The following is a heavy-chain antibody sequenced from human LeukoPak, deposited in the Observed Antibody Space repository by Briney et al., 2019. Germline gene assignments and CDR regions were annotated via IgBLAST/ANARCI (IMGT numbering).Heavy chain of an antibody. J-gene: IGHJ4*02. D-gene: IGHD3-22*01. CDR1: GYTFTSYD. V-gene: IGHV1-8*01. CDR3: ARGVDYYDSSGYYYEY. CDR2: MNPNSGNT. Sequence: ASVKVSCKASGYTFTSYDINWVRQATGQGLEWMGWMNPNSGNTGYAQKFQGRVTMTRNTSISTAYMELSRLRSEDTAVYYCARGVDYYDSSGYYYEYWGQGTLVTVSS.